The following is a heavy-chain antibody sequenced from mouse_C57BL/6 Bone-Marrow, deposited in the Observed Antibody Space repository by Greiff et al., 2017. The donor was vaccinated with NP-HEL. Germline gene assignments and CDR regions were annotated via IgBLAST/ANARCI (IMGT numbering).Heavy chain of an antibody. Sequence: EVQLQQSGAELVRPGASVKLSCTASGFNIKDYYMHWVKQRPEQGLEWIGRIDPEDGDTEYAPKFQGKATMTADTSSNTAYLQLSSLTSEDPAVYSCTTPSPYVYDFDYWGQGTTLTVSS. CDR2: IDPEDGDT. CDR3: TTPSPYVYDFDY. CDR1: GFNIKDYY. D-gene: IGHD2-2*01. J-gene: IGHJ2*01. V-gene: IGHV14-1*01.